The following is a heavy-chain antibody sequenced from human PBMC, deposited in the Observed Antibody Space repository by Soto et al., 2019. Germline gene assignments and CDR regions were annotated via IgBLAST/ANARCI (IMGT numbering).Heavy chain of an antibody. D-gene: IGHD2-15*01. Sequence: QAQLAQSGAEVKKPGASVNISCKASGYTFTNYGFIWVRQAPGHGLEWVGWISPYNGKTEYAQKFQGRVTMTRDKPTSTASMELRSLRSDDTAVYYCARDIYGGNCCDAFDIWGQGTMVTVSS. CDR3: ARDIYGGNCCDAFDI. J-gene: IGHJ3*02. CDR1: GYTFTNYG. V-gene: IGHV1-18*01. CDR2: ISPYNGKT.